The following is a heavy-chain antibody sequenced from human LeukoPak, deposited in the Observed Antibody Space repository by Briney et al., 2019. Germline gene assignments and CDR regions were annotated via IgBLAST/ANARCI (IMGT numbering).Heavy chain of an antibody. Sequence: GGSLRLSCAASGFTFSSYVMTWFRPAPGKGLEWVSLISGSGDSTYYADSVKGRFTISRDNSKNTLYLQMNSLKTEDTAVYYCNTDGSVHNSGSYYIGDNWFDPWGEGALVTVSS. D-gene: IGHD3-10*01. V-gene: IGHV3-23*01. CDR2: ISGSGDST. J-gene: IGHJ5*02. CDR1: GFTFSSYV. CDR3: NTDGSVHNSGSYYIGDNWFDP.